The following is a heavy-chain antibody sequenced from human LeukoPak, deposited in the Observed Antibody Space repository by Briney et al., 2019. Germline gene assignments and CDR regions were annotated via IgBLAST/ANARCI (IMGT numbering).Heavy chain of an antibody. CDR3: AKETSGYSYGYFDY. J-gene: IGHJ4*02. CDR2: ISGSGGSR. V-gene: IGHV3-23*01. D-gene: IGHD5-18*01. CDR1: GFTFSSYA. Sequence: GGSLRLSCAASGFTFSSYAMSWVRQAPGKGLEWVSAISGSGGSRYYAESVKGRFTISRDNSKNTLYLQMNSLRAEDTAVYYCAKETSGYSYGYFDYWGQGTLVTVSS.